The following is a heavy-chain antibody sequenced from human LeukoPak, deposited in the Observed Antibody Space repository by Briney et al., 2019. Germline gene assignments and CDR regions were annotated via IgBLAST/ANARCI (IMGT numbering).Heavy chain of an antibody. CDR2: ISISGTTT. CDR1: GFTFSDYY. V-gene: IGHV3-11*01. Sequence: GGSLRLSCAASGFTFSDYYMGWIRQAPGKGLEWVSYISISGTTTYYADSVKGRFTISRDNSKNTLYLQMNSLRAEDTAVYYCAKDRGGRYYYDSSGSADDAFDIWGQGTMVTVSS. D-gene: IGHD3-22*01. J-gene: IGHJ3*02. CDR3: AKDRGGRYYYDSSGSADDAFDI.